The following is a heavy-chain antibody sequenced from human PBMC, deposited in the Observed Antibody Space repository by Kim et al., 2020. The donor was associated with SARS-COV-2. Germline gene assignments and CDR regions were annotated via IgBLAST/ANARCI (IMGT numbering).Heavy chain of an antibody. D-gene: IGHD5-18*01. CDR2: ISVGGGNT. CDR1: GFPFSTYA. Sequence: GGSLRLSCAGSGFPFSTYAMSWVRQAPGKGLEWVSAISVGGGNTTYADSVKGRFTISRDNAKTTLYLQMNSLRAEDTAVYYCATIGLVQLWFYWGQGTLVTVSS. CDR3: ATIGLVQLWFY. V-gene: IGHV3-23*01. J-gene: IGHJ4*02.